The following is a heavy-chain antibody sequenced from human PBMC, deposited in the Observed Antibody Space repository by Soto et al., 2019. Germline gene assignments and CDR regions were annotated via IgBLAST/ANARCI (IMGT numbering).Heavy chain of an antibody. CDR1: GFTFSNYA. Sequence: EVQLLDSGGGLVQPGGSLRLSCAASGFTFSNYAMSWVRQAPGKGLKWVSGVGGSGDSTYYADSVKGRFTISRDNSKDTLYLQMNSLRAEDTAVYYCAKSPLRYCSGGSCYPPHYFDYWGQGTLVTVSS. D-gene: IGHD2-15*01. V-gene: IGHV3-23*01. CDR2: VGGSGDST. J-gene: IGHJ4*02. CDR3: AKSPLRYCSGGSCYPPHYFDY.